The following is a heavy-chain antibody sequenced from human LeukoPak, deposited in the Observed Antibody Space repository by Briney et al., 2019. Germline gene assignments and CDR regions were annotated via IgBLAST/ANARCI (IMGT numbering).Heavy chain of an antibody. D-gene: IGHD3-22*01. J-gene: IGHJ4*02. CDR2: ISAYNGNT. Sequence: ASVKVSCKASGYTFTSYGISWVRQAPGQGLEWMGWISAYNGNTNYAQKLQGRVTMTTDTSTSTAYMELRSLRSDDTAVYYCAREDYYDSSGYYYDAYWGQGTLVTVSS. CDR1: GYTFTSYG. CDR3: AREDYYDSSGYYYDAY. V-gene: IGHV1-18*01.